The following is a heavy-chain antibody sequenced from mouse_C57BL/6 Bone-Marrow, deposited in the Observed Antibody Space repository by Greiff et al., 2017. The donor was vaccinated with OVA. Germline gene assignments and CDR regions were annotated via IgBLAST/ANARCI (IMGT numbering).Heavy chain of an antibody. D-gene: IGHD2-1*01. CDR2: ISNGGGST. V-gene: IGHV5-12*01. J-gene: IGHJ2*01. CDR3: ARQGGNYMYYFDY. Sequence: EVQRVESGGGLVQPGGSLKLSCAASGFTFSDYYMYWVRQTPEKRLEWVAYISNGGGSTYYPDTVKGRFTISRDNAKNTLYLQMSRLKSEDTAMYYCARQGGNYMYYFDYWGQGTTLTVSS. CDR1: GFTFSDYY.